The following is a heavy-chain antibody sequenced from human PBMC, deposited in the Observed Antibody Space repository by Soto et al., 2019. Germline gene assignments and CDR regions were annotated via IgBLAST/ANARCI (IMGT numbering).Heavy chain of an antibody. CDR1: GFTFSNAW. D-gene: IGHD2-15*01. CDR3: TTGGWSQPYYYGMDV. Sequence: VQLVESGGGLVKPGGSLRLSCAASGFTFSNAWMSWVRQAPGKGLEWVGRIKSKTDGGTTDYAAPVKGRFTISRDDSKNPLYLQMNSLKTEDTAVYYCTTGGWSQPYYYGMDVWGQGTTVTVSS. V-gene: IGHV3-15*01. CDR2: IKSKTDGGTT. J-gene: IGHJ6*02.